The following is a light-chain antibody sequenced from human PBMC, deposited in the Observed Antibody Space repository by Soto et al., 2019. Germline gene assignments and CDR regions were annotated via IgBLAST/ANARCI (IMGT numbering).Light chain of an antibody. V-gene: IGLV1-40*01. Sequence: QSVLTQPPSVSGAPGQSVTISCIGSGSNIGAGYDVHWYQQLPGVAPKLLIFDTTNRPSGVPDRFSGSKSGNTASLTVSGLQAEDEADYYCSSYAGGNNLVFGGGTKVTVL. CDR2: DTT. CDR3: SSYAGGNNLV. CDR1: GSNIGAGYD. J-gene: IGLJ2*01.